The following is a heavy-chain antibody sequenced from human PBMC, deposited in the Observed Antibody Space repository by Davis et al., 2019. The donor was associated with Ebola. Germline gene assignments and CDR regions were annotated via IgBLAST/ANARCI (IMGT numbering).Heavy chain of an antibody. CDR1: GFTFSSYA. CDR3: ARVYCSGGSCGGGYFDL. Sequence: GESLKISCAASGFTFSSYAMSWVRQAPGKGLEWVSAISGSGGSTYYADSVKGRFTIPRDNSKNTLYLQMNSLRAEDTAVYYCARVYCSGGSCGGGYFDLWGRGTLVTVSS. J-gene: IGHJ2*01. V-gene: IGHV3-23*01. D-gene: IGHD2-15*01. CDR2: ISGSGGST.